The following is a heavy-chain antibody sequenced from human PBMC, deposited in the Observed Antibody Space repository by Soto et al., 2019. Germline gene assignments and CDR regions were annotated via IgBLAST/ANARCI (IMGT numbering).Heavy chain of an antibody. Sequence: EMQLLESGGGLVQPGGSLRLSCAASGITFFHYAMTWVRQTPGKGLEWVSTVSGGGDGTYYADSGKGRFTISRDNSRNSAYFQIASRRAEATAVYYWAKKGLGCLASYCNSGYCYYGFDVWGQGTMVTVSS. CDR3: AKKGLGCLASYCNSGYCYYGFDV. CDR2: VSGGGDGT. D-gene: IGHD5-18*01. J-gene: IGHJ3*01. V-gene: IGHV3-23*01. CDR1: GITFFHYA.